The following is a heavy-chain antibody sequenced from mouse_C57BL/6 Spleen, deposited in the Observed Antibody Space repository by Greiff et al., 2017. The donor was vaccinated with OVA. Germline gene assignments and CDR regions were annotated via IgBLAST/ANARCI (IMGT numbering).Heavy chain of an antibody. CDR1: GYTFTSYW. D-gene: IGHD4-1*01. J-gene: IGHJ2*01. Sequence: VKLQQPGAELVMPGASVKLSCKASGYTFTSYWMHWVKQRPGQGLEWIGELDPSASYTNYNQKFKGKSTLTVDKSSSTAYMQLSSLTSEDSAVYYCALLTFDYWGQGTTLTVSS. CDR2: LDPSASYT. V-gene: IGHV1-69*01. CDR3: ALLTFDY.